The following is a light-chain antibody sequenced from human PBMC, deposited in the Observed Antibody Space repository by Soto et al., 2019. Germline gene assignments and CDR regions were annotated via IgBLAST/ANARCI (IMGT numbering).Light chain of an antibody. CDR2: EGS. CDR3: CSYAQANSWV. J-gene: IGLJ3*02. Sequence: QSALTQPASVSGSPGQSITISCTGTSSDVGSYNLVSWYQQHPGKAPKLMIYEGSQRPSGVSYRFSGSKSGNTASLTTSGLQAEDEADYFCCSYAQANSWVFGGGTKLTVL. V-gene: IGLV2-23*01. CDR1: SSDVGSYNL.